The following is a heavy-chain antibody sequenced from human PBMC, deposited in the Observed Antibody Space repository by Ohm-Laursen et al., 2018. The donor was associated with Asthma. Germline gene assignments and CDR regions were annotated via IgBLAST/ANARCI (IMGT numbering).Heavy chain of an antibody. J-gene: IGHJ4*02. D-gene: IGHD4-17*01. Sequence: SQTLSLTCTVSGGSISSGGYYWSWIRQHPGKGLEWIGYIYYSGSTYYNPSLKSRVTISVDTSKNQFSLKLSSVTAADTAVYYCAREPPYGDYGGRNDYFDYWGQGTLVTVSS. CDR2: IYYSGST. CDR1: GGSISSGGYY. V-gene: IGHV4-31*03. CDR3: AREPPYGDYGGRNDYFDY.